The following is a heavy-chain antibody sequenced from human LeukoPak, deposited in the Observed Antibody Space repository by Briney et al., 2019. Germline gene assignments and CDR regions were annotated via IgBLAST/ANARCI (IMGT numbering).Heavy chain of an antibody. CDR2: IIPIFGTA. Sequence: ASVKVSCKASGGTFSSYAISWVRQAPGQGLEWMGGIIPIFGTANYAQKFQGRVTITADKSTSTAYMELSSLRSEDTAVYYCAEALWKGYDAFDIWGQGTMVTVSS. D-gene: IGHD3-10*01. CDR3: AEALWKGYDAFDI. J-gene: IGHJ3*02. CDR1: GGTFSSYA. V-gene: IGHV1-69*06.